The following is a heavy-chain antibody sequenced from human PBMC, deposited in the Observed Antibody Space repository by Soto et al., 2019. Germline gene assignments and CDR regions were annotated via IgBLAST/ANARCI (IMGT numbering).Heavy chain of an antibody. CDR1: GFTFTNYW. D-gene: IGHD7-27*01. J-gene: IGHJ4*02. Sequence: GGSLRLSCAASGFTFTNYWIHWVRQAPGKGLEWVSRINCDGSNKYYADSVKGRFTISRDNSRNTLYLQMNSLRAEDTAVYYCARSARNWDSFDYWGQGTLVTVSS. CDR3: ARSARNWDSFDY. CDR2: INCDGSNK. V-gene: IGHV3-74*01.